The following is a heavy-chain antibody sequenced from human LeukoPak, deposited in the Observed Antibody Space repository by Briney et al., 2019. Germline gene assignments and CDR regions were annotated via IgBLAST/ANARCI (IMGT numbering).Heavy chain of an antibody. CDR2: ISYDGSIK. D-gene: IGHD6-19*01. CDR1: GRSISSGG. CDR3: AKVYEQWLVTGGFDY. J-gene: IGHJ4*02. Sequence: LSLTCAVSGRSISSGGYSWSWIRQPPGKGLEWVAVISYDGSIKYYSDSVKGHFPISSDNSKNTLYLQMNSLRAEDTAVYYCAKVYEQWLVTGGFDYWGQGTLVTVSS. V-gene: IGHV3-30*18.